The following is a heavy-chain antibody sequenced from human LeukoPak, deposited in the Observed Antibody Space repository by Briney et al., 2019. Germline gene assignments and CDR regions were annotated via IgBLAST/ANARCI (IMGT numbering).Heavy chain of an antibody. CDR1: GGTISSYY. D-gene: IGHD4-17*01. Sequence: SETLSLTCTVSGGTISSYYWSWIRQPPGKGLEWIGYIYYSGSTNYNPSLKSRVTISVDTSKNQFSLKLSSVTAADTAVYYCASSTVTRWGFDPWGQGTLVTVSS. J-gene: IGHJ5*02. V-gene: IGHV4-59*08. CDR3: ASSTVTRWGFDP. CDR2: IYYSGST.